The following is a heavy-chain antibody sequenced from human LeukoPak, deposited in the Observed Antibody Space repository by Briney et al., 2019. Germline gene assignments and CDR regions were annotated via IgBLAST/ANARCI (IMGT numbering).Heavy chain of an antibody. CDR1: GGSIRSYY. V-gene: IGHV4-4*07. D-gene: IGHD6-19*01. Sequence: SETLSLTCTVSGGSIRSYYWSWMRQPAGKGLEGIGRIYTSGSTNYNPSLKSRVSMSVDTSKNQVSLKLSSVTAADTAVYYCARDQSAAGYWYFDLWGRGTLVSVSS. CDR2: IYTSGST. J-gene: IGHJ2*01. CDR3: ARDQSAAGYWYFDL.